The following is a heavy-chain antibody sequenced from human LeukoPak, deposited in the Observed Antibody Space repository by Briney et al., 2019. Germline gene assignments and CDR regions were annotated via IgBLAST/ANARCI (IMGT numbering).Heavy chain of an antibody. CDR1: GFTFSSYG. CDR3: ARGWPHGNDY. Sequence: GGSLRLSCAASGFTFSSYGMHRVRQAPGKGLEWVAVISYDGSNKYFADSVKGRFTISRDNPKNTLYLQMNSLRVEDTAVYYCARGWPHGNDYWGQGTLVTVSS. CDR2: ISYDGSNK. V-gene: IGHV3-30*03. D-gene: IGHD4-23*01. J-gene: IGHJ4*02.